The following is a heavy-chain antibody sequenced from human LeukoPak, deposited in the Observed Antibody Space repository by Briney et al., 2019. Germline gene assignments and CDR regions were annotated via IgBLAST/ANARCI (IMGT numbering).Heavy chain of an antibody. J-gene: IGHJ5*02. Sequence: GGSLRLSCAASGFTFDNYTMSWVREAPRKGLEWVAKRKEDGSDIHYVNPVRGRFSISRVNAKDSLYLQMNSLRVDDTTVYYCARGVAVAGRFDPWGQGTQVTVSS. V-gene: IGHV3-7*01. CDR2: RKEDGSDI. CDR3: ARGVAVAGRFDP. D-gene: IGHD6-19*01. CDR1: GFTFDNYT.